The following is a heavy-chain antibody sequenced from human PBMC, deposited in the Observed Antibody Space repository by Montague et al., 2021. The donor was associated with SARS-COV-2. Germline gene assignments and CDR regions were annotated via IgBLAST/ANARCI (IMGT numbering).Heavy chain of an antibody. CDR3: ARVWTTEWYEGYFDN. Sequence: CALSWDSVSSNNAAWHWIMQSPSRGLEWLGRTYYRSRWYREYAVSVKSRITIDPDTSKNQFSLQLNSVTPEDTAVYYCARVWTTEWYEGYFDNWGQGTLVTVSS. D-gene: IGHD3-3*01. CDR2: TYYRSRWYR. V-gene: IGHV6-1*01. J-gene: IGHJ4*02. CDR1: WDSVSSNNAA.